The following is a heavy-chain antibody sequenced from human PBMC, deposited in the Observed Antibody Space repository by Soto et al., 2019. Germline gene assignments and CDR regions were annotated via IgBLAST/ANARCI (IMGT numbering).Heavy chain of an antibody. D-gene: IGHD2-2*02. J-gene: IGHJ6*02. CDR2: INPNSGGT. Sequence: ASVNVSCKASGYTFTGYYMHWVRQAPGQGLEWMGWINPNSGGTNYAQKFQGWVTMTRDTSISTAYMELSRLRSDDTAVYYCARGSVPAAIPYDYYYYGMDVWGQGTTVTVSS. V-gene: IGHV1-2*04. CDR3: ARGSVPAAIPYDYYYYGMDV. CDR1: GYTFTGYY.